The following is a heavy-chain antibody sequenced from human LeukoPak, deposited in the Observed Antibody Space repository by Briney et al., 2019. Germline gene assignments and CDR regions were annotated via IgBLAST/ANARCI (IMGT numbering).Heavy chain of an antibody. J-gene: IGHJ5*02. D-gene: IGHD3-22*01. Sequence: SETLSLTCTVSGGSISSYYWSWIRQPPGKGLEWIGYIYYSGSTNYNPSLKSRVTISVDTSKNQFSLKLSSVTAADTAVYYCAYYDSSGYSSGWFDPWGQGTLVTVSS. V-gene: IGHV4-59*01. CDR3: AYYDSSGYSSGWFDP. CDR2: IYYSGST. CDR1: GGSISSYY.